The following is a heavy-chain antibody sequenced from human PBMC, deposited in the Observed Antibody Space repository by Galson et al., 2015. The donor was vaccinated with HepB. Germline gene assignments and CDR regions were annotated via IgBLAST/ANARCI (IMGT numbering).Heavy chain of an antibody. CDR3: ARTPQSRYYDSSGYYLLDY. CDR1: GFSLSTSGMC. D-gene: IGHD3-22*01. CDR2: IDWDDDK. J-gene: IGHJ4*02. Sequence: PALVKPTQTLTLTCTFSGFSLSTSGMCVSWIRQPPGKALEWLARIDWDDDKYYSTSLKTRLTISKDTSKNQVVLTMTNMDPVDTATYYCARTPQSRYYDSSGYYLLDYWGQGTLVTVSS. V-gene: IGHV2-70*11.